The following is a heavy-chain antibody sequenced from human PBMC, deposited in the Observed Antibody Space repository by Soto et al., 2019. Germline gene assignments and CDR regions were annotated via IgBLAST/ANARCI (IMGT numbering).Heavy chain of an antibody. CDR1: GFNFNSYI. CDR2: ISSTTNYI. Sequence: GGSLRRSWAASGFNFNSYIMNWGRQAPGKGLEWVSSISSTTNYIYYGDSMKGRFTISRDNAKNSLYLEMNSLRAEDTAVYYCARESEDLTSNFDYWGQGTLVTVPS. J-gene: IGHJ4*02. CDR3: ARESEDLTSNFDY. V-gene: IGHV3-21*06.